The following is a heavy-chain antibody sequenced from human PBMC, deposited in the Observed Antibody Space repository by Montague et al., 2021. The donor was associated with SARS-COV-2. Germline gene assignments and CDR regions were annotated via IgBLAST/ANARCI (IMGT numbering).Heavy chain of an antibody. CDR3: ARLKRYFDSSGSPSAFDF. CDR2: IYYTGNT. V-gene: IGHV4-39*02. D-gene: IGHD3-22*01. Sequence: SETLSLTCTVSGGSITNNIDYWAWIRQPPGKGLEWVGSIYYTGNTYYDPSLKSRVTISVVTSKSHFTLKLSSVTAAETAVYYCARLKRYFDSSGSPSAFDFWGQGTKVTVS. CDR1: GGSITNNIDY. J-gene: IGHJ3*01.